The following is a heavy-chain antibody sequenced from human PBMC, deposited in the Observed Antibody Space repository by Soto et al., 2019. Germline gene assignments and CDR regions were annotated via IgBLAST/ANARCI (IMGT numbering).Heavy chain of an antibody. V-gene: IGHV3-48*03. D-gene: IGHD3-10*01. Sequence: RRLSCGASGFTFRSYEMTWVRQAPGKGLQWVSYISSSGSRIYYTDSVKGRFTISRDNAKNSLYLQMNSLRAEDTAVYYCASSGLNYGSGTIDSWGKGAQVTVSS. CDR1: GFTFRSYE. CDR3: ASSGLNYGSGTIDS. CDR2: ISSSGSRI. J-gene: IGHJ4*02.